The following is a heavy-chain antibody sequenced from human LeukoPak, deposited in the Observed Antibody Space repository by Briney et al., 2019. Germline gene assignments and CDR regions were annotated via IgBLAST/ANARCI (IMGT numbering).Heavy chain of an antibody. V-gene: IGHV3-7*01. J-gene: IGHJ4*01. CDR3: ARDHLGRAATGPSLVD. Sequence: GGSLRLSCAASGFTFSSYWMNWARQAPGKGLEWVANIKQDGSEKYYVDSVKGRFTISRDNAKNSLYLQMNSLRAEDTAVYYCARDHLGRAATGPSLVDWGHGTLVTVSS. CDR2: IKQDGSEK. D-gene: IGHD6-13*01. CDR1: GFTFSSYW.